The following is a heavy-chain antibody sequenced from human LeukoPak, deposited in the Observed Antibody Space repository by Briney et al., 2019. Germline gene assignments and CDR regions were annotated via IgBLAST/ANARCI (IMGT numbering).Heavy chain of an antibody. J-gene: IGHJ6*02. CDR2: INPNSGGT. V-gene: IGHV1-2*04. D-gene: IGHD6-13*01. CDR1: GYTFTGYY. CDR3: ARTGQQLGFYGMDV. Sequence: GASVKVSCKASGYTFTGYYMHWVRQAPGQGLEWMGWINPNSGGTNYAQKFQGWVTMTRDTSISTACMELSRLRSDDTAVYYCARTGQQLGFYGMDVWGQGTTATVSS.